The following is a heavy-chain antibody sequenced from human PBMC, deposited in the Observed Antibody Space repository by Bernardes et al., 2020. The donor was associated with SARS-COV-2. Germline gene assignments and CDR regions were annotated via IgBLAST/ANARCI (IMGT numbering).Heavy chain of an antibody. CDR3: AKFAFWSVLSYYMDV. CDR2: ISGSGGST. CDR1: GFTFSSYA. V-gene: IGHV3-23*01. D-gene: IGHD3-3*01. J-gene: IGHJ6*03. Sequence: GGSLSLSCAASGFTFSSYAMSWVRQAPGKGLEWVSAISGSGGSTYYADSVKGRFTISRDNSKNTLYLQMNSLRAEDTAVYYCAKFAFWSVLSYYMDVWGKGTTVTVSS.